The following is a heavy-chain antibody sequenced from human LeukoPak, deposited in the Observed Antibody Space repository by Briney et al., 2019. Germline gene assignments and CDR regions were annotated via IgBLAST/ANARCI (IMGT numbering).Heavy chain of an antibody. CDR2: ISAYNGNT. V-gene: IGHV1-18*01. CDR1: GYTFTSYG. Sequence: GASVKGSCKASGYTFTSYGISWVRQAPGQGLEWMGWISAYNGNTNYAQELQGRVTMTTDTSTSTAYMELRSLRSDDTAVYYCAALLLWFGELSYDAFDIWGQGTMVTVSS. J-gene: IGHJ3*02. CDR3: AALLLWFGELSYDAFDI. D-gene: IGHD3-10*01.